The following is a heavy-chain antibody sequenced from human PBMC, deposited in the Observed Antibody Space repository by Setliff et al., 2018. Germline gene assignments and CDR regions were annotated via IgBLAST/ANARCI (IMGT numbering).Heavy chain of an antibody. CDR2: INVSGGST. D-gene: IGHD1-1*01. J-gene: IGHJ4*02. CDR1: GYTFTRYY. V-gene: IGHV1-46*01. CDR3: ARDSQLGFYYFDS. Sequence: ASVKVSCKASGYTFTRYYMYWVRQAPGQGLEWMGIINVSGGSTTYAQKFQGRVTMTRDTSTSTAYMELRSLRSEDTAIYYCARDSQLGFYYFDSWGRGTLVTVSS.